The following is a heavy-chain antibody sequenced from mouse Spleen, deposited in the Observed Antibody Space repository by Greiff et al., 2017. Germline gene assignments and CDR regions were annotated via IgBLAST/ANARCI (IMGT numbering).Heavy chain of an antibody. V-gene: IGHV1-69*01. CDR1: GYTFTSYW. J-gene: IGHJ4*01. Sequence: VQLQQSGAELVMPGASVKLSCKASGYTFTSYWMHWVKQRPGQGLEWIGEIDPSDSYTNYNQKFKGKATLTVDKSSSTAYMQLSSLTSEDSAVYYCARSDYDGAMDYWGQGTSVTVSS. CDR2: IDPSDSYT. D-gene: IGHD2-4*01. CDR3: ARSDYDGAMDY.